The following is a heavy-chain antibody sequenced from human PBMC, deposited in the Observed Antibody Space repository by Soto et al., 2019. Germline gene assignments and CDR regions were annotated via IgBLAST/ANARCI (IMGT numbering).Heavy chain of an antibody. V-gene: IGHV3-7*01. D-gene: IGHD1-26*01. CDR2: IKQDGSEK. CDR3: VRDSRPRSSDY. CDR1: GFTFSTYW. Sequence: GGSLRLSCAASGFTFSTYWMSWFRQAPGKGLEWVANIKQDGSEKHYVDSVKGRFTISRDNAKNSLYLQLNSLRAEDTAVYYCVRDSRPRSSDYWGQGNLVTVSS. J-gene: IGHJ4*02.